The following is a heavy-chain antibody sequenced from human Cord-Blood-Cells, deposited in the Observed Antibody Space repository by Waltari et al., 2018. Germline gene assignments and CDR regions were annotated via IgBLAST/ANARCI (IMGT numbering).Heavy chain of an antibody. V-gene: IGHV3-23*01. CDR1: GLTFSSYA. Sequence: EVQLLESGGGLVQPGGSLRLPCAASGLTFSSYAMSWVRQAPGKGLEWVSAVSGSGGSTDYADTVKGRFTISRDNSKNTLYLQMNSRRAEDTAVYYCANGELGIAFDYWGQGTLVTVSS. CDR2: VSGSGGST. D-gene: IGHD7-27*01. CDR3: ANGELGIAFDY. J-gene: IGHJ4*02.